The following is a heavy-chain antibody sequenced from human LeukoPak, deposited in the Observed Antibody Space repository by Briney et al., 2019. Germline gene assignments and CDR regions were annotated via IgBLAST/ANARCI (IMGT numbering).Heavy chain of an antibody. D-gene: IGHD1-26*01. V-gene: IGHV3-7*01. J-gene: IGHJ4*02. CDR2: IKQDESEK. Sequence: GGSLRLSCTASQFTFSYYWMSWVRQGPGKGLEWVANIKQDESEKYYVDSVTGRFTISRDNAKKSVYLQMNSLRVEDTGLYYCTRDTGGSGSYPDYWGQGTLVTVSS. CDR1: QFTFSYYW. CDR3: TRDTGGSGSYPDY.